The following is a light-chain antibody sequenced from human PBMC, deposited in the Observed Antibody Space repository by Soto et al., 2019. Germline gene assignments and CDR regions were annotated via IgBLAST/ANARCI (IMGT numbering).Light chain of an antibody. V-gene: IGKV3-15*01. CDR3: LQDYNLPRT. CDR2: DAS. Sequence: EIVMTQSPATLSVPPGERATLSCRASQSVSTNLAWYQQKPGQAPRLLIYDASTRATGIPARFSGSGSGTEFTLTISSLDPEDFATYFCLQDYNLPRTFGQGTTVEI. CDR1: QSVSTN. J-gene: IGKJ1*01.